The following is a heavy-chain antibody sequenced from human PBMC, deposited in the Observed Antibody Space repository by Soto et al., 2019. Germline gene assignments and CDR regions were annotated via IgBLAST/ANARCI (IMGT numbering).Heavy chain of an antibody. CDR1: GYSISSGYY. Sequence: SETLSLTCAVSGYSISSGYYWGWIRQPPRKGLEWIGYIYYSGSTYYNPSLESRVTISVDTSKNQFSLKLSSVTAADTAVYYCARDQLYGSGSYVRFDPWGQGTLVTVSS. V-gene: IGHV4-38-2*02. J-gene: IGHJ5*02. CDR3: ARDQLYGSGSYVRFDP. CDR2: IYYSGST. D-gene: IGHD3-10*01.